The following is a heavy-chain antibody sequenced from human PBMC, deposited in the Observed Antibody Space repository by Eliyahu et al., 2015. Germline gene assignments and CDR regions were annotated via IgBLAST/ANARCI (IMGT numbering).Heavy chain of an antibody. CDR2: GSS. CDR3: ARSSAVAGSARSGFDI. Sequence: GSSNFIPSLKSRVTTSVDTSKNEFSLKLSSVTAADTAVYYCARSSAVAGSARSGFDIWGQGTMVTVSS. D-gene: IGHD6-19*01. V-gene: IGHV4-59*01. J-gene: IGHJ3*02.